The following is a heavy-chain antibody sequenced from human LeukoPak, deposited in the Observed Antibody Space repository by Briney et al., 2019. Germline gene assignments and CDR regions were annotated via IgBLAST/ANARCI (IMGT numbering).Heavy chain of an antibody. CDR3: ARDEGHYYDSSGYRIFDY. CDR1: GFTFSDHS. J-gene: IGHJ4*02. CDR2: IKRDGSEK. D-gene: IGHD3-22*01. V-gene: IGHV3-7*01. Sequence: GGSLRLSCVASGFTFSDHSMMWVRQAPGKGLEWVANIKRDGSEKNYVDSVRGRFTVSRDNRENSLYLQMNSLRAEDTAVYYCARDEGHYYDSSGYRIFDYWGQGTLVTVSS.